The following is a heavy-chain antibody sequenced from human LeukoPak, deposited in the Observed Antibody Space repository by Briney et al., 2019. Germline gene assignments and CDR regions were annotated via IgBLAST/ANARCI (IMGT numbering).Heavy chain of an antibody. CDR3: ARPRYCSSTSCYYRDAFDI. CDR1: GGSISSGGYY. V-gene: IGHV4-30-2*01. Sequence: PSETLSLTCTVSGGSISSGGYYWSWIRQPPGKGLEWIGYIYHSGSTYYNPSLKSRVTISVDRSKNQFSLKLSSVTAADTAVYYCARPRYCSSTSCYYRDAFDIWGQGTMVTVSS. J-gene: IGHJ3*02. CDR2: IYHSGST. D-gene: IGHD2-2*01.